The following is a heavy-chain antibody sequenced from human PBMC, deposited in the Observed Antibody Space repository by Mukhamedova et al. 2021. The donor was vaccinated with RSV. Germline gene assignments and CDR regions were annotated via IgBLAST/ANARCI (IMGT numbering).Heavy chain of an antibody. Sequence: GGGAGIKPDGSEKYYVDSVKGRFTISRDNSQNSLFLQMNSLRAEDTAVYYCAIDIGYCLGDCDWGQGTLVTVSP. J-gene: IGHJ4*02. CDR3: AIDIGYCLGDCD. CDR2: IKPDGSEK. V-gene: IGHV3-7*01. D-gene: IGHD2-21*01.